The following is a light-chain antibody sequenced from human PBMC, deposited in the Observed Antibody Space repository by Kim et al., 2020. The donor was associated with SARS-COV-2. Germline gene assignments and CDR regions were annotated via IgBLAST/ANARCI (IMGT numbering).Light chain of an antibody. J-gene: IGKJ1*01. Sequence: DIQMTQSPSSLSASVGDRVTITCQASQDIKNYLNWYQQKPGKAPKLLIYDASTLETGVPSRFSGSASGTDFTFTITSLQPEDIATYYCQQYNNLHWTFGQGTKVDIK. V-gene: IGKV1-33*01. CDR3: QQYNNLHWT. CDR1: QDIKNY. CDR2: DAS.